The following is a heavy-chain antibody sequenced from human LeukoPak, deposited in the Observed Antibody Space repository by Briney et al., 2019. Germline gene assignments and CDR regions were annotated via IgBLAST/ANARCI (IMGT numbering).Heavy chain of an antibody. Sequence: SETLSLICTASGGSISSYYWSWIRQPPGKGLEGMGYIYYSGSTNYNPSLKSRVTISVDTSKNQFSLKLSSVTAADTAVYYCARGGGGYPPYLWGQGTLVTVSS. D-gene: IGHD2-21*01. CDR1: GGSISSYY. J-gene: IGHJ5*02. CDR3: ARGGGGYPPYL. V-gene: IGHV4-59*01. CDR2: IYYSGST.